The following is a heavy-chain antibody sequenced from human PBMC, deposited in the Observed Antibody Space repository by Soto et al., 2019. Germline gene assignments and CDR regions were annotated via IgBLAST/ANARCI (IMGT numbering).Heavy chain of an antibody. V-gene: IGHV1-69*13. Sequence: ASVKVFCKASGGTFSSYAISWVRQAPGQGLEWMGGIIPIFGTANYAQKFQGRVTITADESTSTAYMELSSLRSEDTAVYYCARGLVRGVYDYFDYWGQGTLVTVSS. CDR1: GGTFSSYA. CDR3: ARGLVRGVYDYFDY. J-gene: IGHJ4*02. CDR2: IIPIFGTA. D-gene: IGHD3-10*01.